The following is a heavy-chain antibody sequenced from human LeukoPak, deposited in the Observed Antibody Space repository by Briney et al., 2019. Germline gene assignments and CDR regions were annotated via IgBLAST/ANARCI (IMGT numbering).Heavy chain of an antibody. CDR1: GYTFTSYA. CDR2: INSCNGNT. D-gene: IGHD3-9*01. J-gene: IGHJ6*04. Sequence: ASVKVSCKASGYTFTSYAMHWVRQAPGQRLECMAWINSCNGNTKYSQKFQGRVTLTRNTSASTAYVDMSSMRSEGTAVYSCAREGSGVLRYFDWLRRVDQRYYYYYGMDVWGKGTTVTVS. CDR3: AREGSGVLRYFDWLRRVDQRYYYYYGMDV. V-gene: IGHV1-3*01.